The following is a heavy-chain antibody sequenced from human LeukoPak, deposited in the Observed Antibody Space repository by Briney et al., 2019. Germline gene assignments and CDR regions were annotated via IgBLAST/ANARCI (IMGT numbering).Heavy chain of an antibody. CDR1: GFTFSSYA. Sequence: GGSLRLSCAASGFTFSSYAMHWVRQAPGKGLEWVAVISYDGSNKYYADSVKGRFTISRDDSKNTLYLQMNSLRAEDTAVYYCARDGPLDIVVVPAATNRYYYYYMDVWGKGTTVTVSS. D-gene: IGHD2-2*03. V-gene: IGHV3-30-3*01. CDR2: ISYDGSNK. CDR3: ARDGPLDIVVVPAATNRYYYYYMDV. J-gene: IGHJ6*03.